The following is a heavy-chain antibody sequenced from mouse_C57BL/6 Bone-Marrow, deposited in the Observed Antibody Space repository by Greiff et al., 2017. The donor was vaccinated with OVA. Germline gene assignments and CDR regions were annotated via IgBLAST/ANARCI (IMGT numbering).Heavy chain of an antibody. D-gene: IGHD1-1*01. J-gene: IGHJ1*03. CDR1: GYAFSSYW. CDR3: ARGYYGSFWYFDV. V-gene: IGHV1-80*01. Sequence: QVQLQQSGAELVKPGASVKISCKASGYAFSSYWMNWVKQRPGTGLEWIGQIYPGDGDTNYNGKFKGKATLTADKSSSTAYMQLSSLTSEDSAVYFCARGYYGSFWYFDVWGTGTTVTVSS. CDR2: IYPGDGDT.